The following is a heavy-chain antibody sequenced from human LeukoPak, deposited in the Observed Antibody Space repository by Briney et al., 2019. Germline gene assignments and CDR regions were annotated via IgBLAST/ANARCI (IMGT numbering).Heavy chain of an antibody. V-gene: IGHV4-34*01. CDR3: ARDFRVGELPR. CDR1: GFTFSSYW. CDR2: ISHSGSA. Sequence: GSLRLSCAASGFTFSSYWMSWVRQSPGKGLEWIGEISHSGSANYNPSLKSRVTISVDTSKNQFSLKLSSVTAADTAIYYCARDFRVGELPRWGQGTLVTVSS. J-gene: IGHJ4*02. D-gene: IGHD3-16*01.